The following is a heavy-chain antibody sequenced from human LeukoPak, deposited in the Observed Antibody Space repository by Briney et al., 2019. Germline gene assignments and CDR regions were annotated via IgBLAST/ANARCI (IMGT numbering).Heavy chain of an antibody. D-gene: IGHD7-27*01. CDR1: GFSFSDSW. Sequence: GGSLGLSCAASGFSFSDSWMSWVRQAPGKGLEWVANMNPDGSGKYYVDSVRGRFTVSRDNAKNTVYLQMNSLRAEDTAVYYCGRDPAWGAIDYWGQGTLVTVSS. CDR3: GRDPAWGAIDY. J-gene: IGHJ4*02. V-gene: IGHV3-7*01. CDR2: MNPDGSGK.